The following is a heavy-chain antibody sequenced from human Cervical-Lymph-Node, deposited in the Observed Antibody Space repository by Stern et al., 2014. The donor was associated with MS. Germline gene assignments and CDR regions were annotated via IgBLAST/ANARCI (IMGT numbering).Heavy chain of an antibody. D-gene: IGHD2-15*01. CDR1: GGTFRSYV. Sequence: DQLVQSGAEVKKPGSSVKVSCKASGGTFRSYVISWVRQAPGQGLEWMGGIIPTFGIASYAQKFQGRVTITADKSTSTAYMELSSLRSEDTAVYYCARGGIVVVVAATRDYYYGMDVWGQGTTVTVSS. J-gene: IGHJ6*02. CDR3: ARGGIVVVVAATRDYYYGMDV. V-gene: IGHV1-69*17. CDR2: IIPTFGIA.